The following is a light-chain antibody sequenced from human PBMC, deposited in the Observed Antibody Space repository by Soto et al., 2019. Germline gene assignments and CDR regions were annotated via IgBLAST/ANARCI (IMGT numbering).Light chain of an antibody. CDR3: QKENNGRIT. J-gene: IGKJ5*01. CDR1: QDIVNY. Sequence: LTVYLGARLTITCRASQDIVNYLAWYQQKPGKVPRLLIYSAYTWQSGVPARFSGSGSGTDFTLTISRLEPEDVAIYYCQKENNGRITFGQGTRLEIK. CDR2: SAY. V-gene: IGKV1-27*01.